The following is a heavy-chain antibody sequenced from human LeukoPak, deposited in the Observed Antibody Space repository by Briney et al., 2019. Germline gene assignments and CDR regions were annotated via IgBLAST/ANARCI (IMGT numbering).Heavy chain of an antibody. CDR3: ARDREDYYDSSGYYLYFGY. CDR2: INHSGST. CDR1: GGSFSGYY. J-gene: IGHJ4*02. Sequence: SETLSLTCAVYGGSFSGYYWSWIRQPPGKGLEWIGEINHSGSTNYNPSLKSRVTISVDTSKNQFSLKLSSVTAADTAVYYCARDREDYYDSSGYYLYFGYWGQGTLVTVSS. V-gene: IGHV4-34*01. D-gene: IGHD3-22*01.